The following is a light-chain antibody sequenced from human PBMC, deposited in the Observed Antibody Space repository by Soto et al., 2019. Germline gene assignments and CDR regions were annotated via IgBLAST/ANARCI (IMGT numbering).Light chain of an antibody. Sequence: IVLTQSPATLSLSPGERATLSCRASPSVTNYLAWYQQRPGQAPRLLIFGAFNRATGIPARFSGSGSGTDFTLTISRLEPEDFAVYYCQQYGSSPCTFGQGTKLEIK. V-gene: IGKV3-20*01. CDR1: PSVTNY. CDR3: QQYGSSPCT. CDR2: GAF. J-gene: IGKJ2*01.